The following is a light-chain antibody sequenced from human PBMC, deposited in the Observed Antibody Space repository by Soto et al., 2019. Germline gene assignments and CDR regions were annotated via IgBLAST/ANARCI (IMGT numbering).Light chain of an antibody. CDR3: ANWGCSPAGEV. CDR2: DNN. V-gene: IGLV1-51*01. CDR1: SSNIGNNY. J-gene: IGLJ2*01. Sequence: QSVLTQSPSVSAAPGQKVTISCSGSSSNIGNNYVSWYQQLPGTAPKLLIYDNNKRPSGIPDRFSGSKSGTSGTLDITGLPAGEGGGYFFANWGCSPAGEVFGGGNKLTVL.